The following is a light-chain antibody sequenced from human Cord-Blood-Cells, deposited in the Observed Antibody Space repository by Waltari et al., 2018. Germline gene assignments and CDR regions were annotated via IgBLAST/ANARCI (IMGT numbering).Light chain of an antibody. CDR2: AAS. J-gene: IGKJ5*01. CDR1: QSISSS. Sequence: DIQMTQSPSSLSASVGDRVTITCRASQSISSSLNWYQQKPGKAPKLLIYAASSLQSGVPSRFSGSVSGTDFTLTISSLQPEDFATYYCQQSYSTPITFGQGTRLEIK. V-gene: IGKV1-39*01. CDR3: QQSYSTPIT.